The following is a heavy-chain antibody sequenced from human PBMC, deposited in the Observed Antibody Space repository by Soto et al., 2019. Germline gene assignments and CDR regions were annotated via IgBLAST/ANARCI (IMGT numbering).Heavy chain of an antibody. CDR2: IKSTTHGGTT. Sequence: EVQLVESGGDLVKPGGSLRLSCAASDFTFSNAWINWVRQAPGKGLEWVGRIKSTTHGGTTDFAAPVKGRFAISRDDSKTMVYLQMHILKTEDTGIYYCTTDSYSYMIVVRFDYWGHGTLFTVSS. CDR3: TTDSYSYMIVVRFDY. V-gene: IGHV3-15*07. J-gene: IGHJ4*01. D-gene: IGHD3-22*01. CDR1: DFTFSNAW.